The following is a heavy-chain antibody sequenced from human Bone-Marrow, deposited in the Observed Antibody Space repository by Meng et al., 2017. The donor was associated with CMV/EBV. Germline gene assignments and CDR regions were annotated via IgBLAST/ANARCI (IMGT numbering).Heavy chain of an antibody. CDR1: GFNFNNYT. CDR2: ISGSGGST. J-gene: IGHJ4*02. V-gene: IGHV3-23*01. CDR3: AKERGYSNPYFDY. D-gene: IGHD4-11*01. Sequence: GGSLRLSCVASGFNFNNYTMNWVRQAPGKGLEWVSAISGSGGSTYYADSVKGRFTISRDNSKNTLYLQMNSLRAEDTAVYYCAKERGYSNPYFDYWGQGTLVTVSS.